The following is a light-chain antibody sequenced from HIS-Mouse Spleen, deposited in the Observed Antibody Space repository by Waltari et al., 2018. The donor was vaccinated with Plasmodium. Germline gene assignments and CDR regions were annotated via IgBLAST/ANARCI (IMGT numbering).Light chain of an antibody. J-gene: IGKJ4*01. CDR3: QQYYSYPLT. Sequence: AIRMTQSPSSFSASTGDRVTITCRASQGISSYLAWYQQKPGKAPKLRIYAASTLQSGVPSRCSGSGSGTDFTLTISCLQSEDFATYYCQQYYSYPLTFGGGTKVEIK. CDR1: QGISSY. V-gene: IGKV1-8*01. CDR2: AAS.